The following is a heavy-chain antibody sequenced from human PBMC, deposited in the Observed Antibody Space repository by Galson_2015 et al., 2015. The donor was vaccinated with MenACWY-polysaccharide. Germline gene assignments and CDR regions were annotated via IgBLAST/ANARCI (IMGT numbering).Heavy chain of an antibody. Sequence: SKWYYDYALSVKSRITLNPDTSKNQVSLQLNSMTPEDTAVYYCARAPDFFTRGFDYWGLGTLVTVSS. V-gene: IGHV6-1*01. CDR2: SKWYY. D-gene: IGHD2-2*01. CDR3: ARAPDFFTRGFDY. J-gene: IGHJ4*02.